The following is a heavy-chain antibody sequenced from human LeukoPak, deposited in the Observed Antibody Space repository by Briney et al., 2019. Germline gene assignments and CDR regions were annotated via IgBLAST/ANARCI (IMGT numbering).Heavy chain of an antibody. D-gene: IGHD3-3*01. CDR1: RGTFSSYA. CDR2: IIPIFGTA. Sequence: SVKVSCKASRGTFSSYAVSWVRQAPGQGREWMGRIIPIFGTANYAQKFQGRVTITADESTSTAYMELSSLRAEDTAVYYCARGEQFLGWLFGYWGQGTLVTVSS. V-gene: IGHV1-69*13. J-gene: IGHJ4*02. CDR3: ARGEQFLGWLFGY.